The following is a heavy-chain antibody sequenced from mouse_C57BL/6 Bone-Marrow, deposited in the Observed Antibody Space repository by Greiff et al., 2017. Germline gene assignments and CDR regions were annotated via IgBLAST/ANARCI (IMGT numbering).Heavy chain of an antibody. CDR3: ARSITTVVGGYWYFDV. V-gene: IGHV1-69*01. CDR2: IDPSDSYT. Sequence: QVQLQQPGAELVMPGASVKLSCKASGYTFTSYWMHWVKQRPGQGLEWIGEIDPSDSYTNYNQKFKGKSTLTVDKSSSTAYMQLSSLTSEDSAVYYCARSITTVVGGYWYFDVWGTGTTVTVSS. CDR1: GYTFTSYW. D-gene: IGHD1-1*01. J-gene: IGHJ1*03.